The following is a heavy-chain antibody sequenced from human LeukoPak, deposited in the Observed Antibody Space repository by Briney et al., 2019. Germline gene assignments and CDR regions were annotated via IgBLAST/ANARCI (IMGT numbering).Heavy chain of an antibody. Sequence: SVTLSLTCTVSGVSIGLYYWTWIRQPPGKGLEWIGYVFYSGSTNYNPSLKSRVTISVDTSKNQFSLKLSSVTAADTAVYYCARGGYYYASGTFDAFDIWGQGTVVTVSS. CDR2: VFYSGST. V-gene: IGHV4-59*01. CDR1: GVSIGLYY. D-gene: IGHD3-10*01. CDR3: ARGGYYYASGTFDAFDI. J-gene: IGHJ3*02.